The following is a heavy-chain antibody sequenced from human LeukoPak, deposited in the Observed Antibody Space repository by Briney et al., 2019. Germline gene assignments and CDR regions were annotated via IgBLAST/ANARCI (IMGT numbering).Heavy chain of an antibody. CDR3: AKSAGGHYFGSGSYYTWDIQH. Sequence: QSGGSLRLSCAASGFTFSSYAMSWVRQAPGKGLDWVSGISVSGGSTYYADSVKGRFTISRDNSKNTLYLQMNSLRAEDTAVYYCAKSAGGHYFGSGSYYTWDIQHWGQGTLVTVSS. CDR2: ISVSGGST. J-gene: IGHJ1*01. D-gene: IGHD3-10*01. CDR1: GFTFSSYA. V-gene: IGHV3-23*01.